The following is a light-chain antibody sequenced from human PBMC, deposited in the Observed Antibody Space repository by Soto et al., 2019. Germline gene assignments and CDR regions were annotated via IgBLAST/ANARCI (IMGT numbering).Light chain of an antibody. V-gene: IGKV1-33*01. J-gene: IGKJ3*01. CDR1: QEINYY. CDR2: DAS. CDR3: QQYVSLYT. Sequence: DIQMTQSPSSLSASVGDRVTITCHESQEINYYLNWYQQKQGKAPKILIYDASNLGMGVPSRFSGGGSGTDFTLTISSLQPEDIATYYCQQYVSLYTFGPGTKVEI.